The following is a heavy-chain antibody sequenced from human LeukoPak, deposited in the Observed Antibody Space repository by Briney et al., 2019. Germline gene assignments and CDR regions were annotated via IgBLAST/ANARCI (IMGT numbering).Heavy chain of an antibody. Sequence: SETLSLTCTVSGGSISSGTYYWTWIRQPAGKGLEWIGRIYTSGTPNYNPSLKSRVTISMDTSKNQFSLRLSSVTAADTAVYYCARDLWYYYDSSGYYHWYFDLWGRGTLVTVSS. CDR2: IYTSGTP. D-gene: IGHD3-22*01. J-gene: IGHJ2*01. CDR1: GGSISSGTYY. V-gene: IGHV4-61*02. CDR3: ARDLWYYYDSSGYYHWYFDL.